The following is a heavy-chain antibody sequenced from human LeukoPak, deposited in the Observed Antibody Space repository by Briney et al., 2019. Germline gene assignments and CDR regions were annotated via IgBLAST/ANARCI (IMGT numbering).Heavy chain of an antibody. J-gene: IGHJ5*02. CDR1: GGSVSSGSYY. CDR3: ARDKTNWFDP. Sequence: SETLSLTCSVSGGSVSSGSYYWSWIRQPPGKGLEWIGYIYYSGSTNYNPSLKSRVTISVDTSKNQFSLKLSSVTAADTAVYYCARDKTNWFDPWGQGTLVTVPS. CDR2: IYYSGST. V-gene: IGHV4-61*01.